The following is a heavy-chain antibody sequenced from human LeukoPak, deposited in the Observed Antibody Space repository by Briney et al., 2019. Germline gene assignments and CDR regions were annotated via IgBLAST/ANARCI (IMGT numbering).Heavy chain of an antibody. V-gene: IGHV1-8*01. J-gene: IGHJ5*02. CDR2: MNPNSGNT. D-gene: IGHD4-23*01. CDR1: GYTFTSYG. Sequence: ASVKVSCKASGYTFTSYGINWARQATGQGLEWMGWMNPNSGNTGYAQEFQGRVTMTRNTSISTAYMELSSLRSDDTAVYYCARMDYGGNDVNWFDPWGQGTLVTVSS. CDR3: ARMDYGGNDVNWFDP.